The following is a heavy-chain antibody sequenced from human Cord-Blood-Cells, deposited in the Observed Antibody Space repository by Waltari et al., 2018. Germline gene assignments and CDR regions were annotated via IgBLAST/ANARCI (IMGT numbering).Heavy chain of an antibody. CDR2: INPNSGGT. Sequence: SGYTFTGYYMHWVRQAPGQGLEWMGWINPNSGGTNYAQKFQGRVTMTRDTSISTAYMELSRLRSDDTAVYYCARDPRSLLTGDTGTFDYWGQGTLVTVSS. J-gene: IGHJ4*02. CDR3: ARDPRSLLTGDTGTFDY. D-gene: IGHD7-27*01. V-gene: IGHV1-2*02. CDR1: GYTFTGYY.